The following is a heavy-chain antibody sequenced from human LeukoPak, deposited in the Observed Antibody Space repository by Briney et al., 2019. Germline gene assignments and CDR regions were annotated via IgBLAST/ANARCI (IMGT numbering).Heavy chain of an antibody. Sequence: GGSLRLSCVASGFTFSNYAISWVRQAPGKGLEWVGRIKSKTDGGTTDYAAPVKGRFTISRDDSKNTLYLQMNSLKTEDTAVYYCATDLPHYYGSGNYYTWGQGTLVIVSS. D-gene: IGHD3-10*01. CDR2: IKSKTDGGTT. J-gene: IGHJ5*02. CDR3: ATDLPHYYGSGNYYT. CDR1: GFTFSNYA. V-gene: IGHV3-15*01.